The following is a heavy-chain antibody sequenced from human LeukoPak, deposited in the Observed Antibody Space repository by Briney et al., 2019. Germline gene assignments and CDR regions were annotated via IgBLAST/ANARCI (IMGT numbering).Heavy chain of an antibody. J-gene: IGHJ6*03. CDR1: SGSISSYD. V-gene: IGHV4-4*07. CDR2: IYTSGST. Sequence: SETLSLTCTVSSGSISSYDWSWIRQPAGKGLEWIGRIYTSGSTNYNPSLKSRVTMSVDTSKNQFSLKLSSVTAADTAVYYCARESFQYCSGGSCYSHYYYMDVWGKGTTVTISS. D-gene: IGHD2-15*01. CDR3: ARESFQYCSGGSCYSHYYYMDV.